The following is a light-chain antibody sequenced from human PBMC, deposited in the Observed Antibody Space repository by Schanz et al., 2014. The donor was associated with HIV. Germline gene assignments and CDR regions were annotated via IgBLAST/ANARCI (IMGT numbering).Light chain of an antibody. V-gene: IGLV2-14*01. Sequence: QSALTQPASVSGSPGQSITISCTGTSSDVGGYKYVSWYQQYPGKAPKLIIFDVDNRPSGVSNRFSGSKSGNTASLTISGLQAEDEADYYCTTWDDSLNGWVFGGGTKLTVL. J-gene: IGLJ3*02. CDR3: TTWDDSLNGWV. CDR2: DVD. CDR1: SSDVGGYKY.